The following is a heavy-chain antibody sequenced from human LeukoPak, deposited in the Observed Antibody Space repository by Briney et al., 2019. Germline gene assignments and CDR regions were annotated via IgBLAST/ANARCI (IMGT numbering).Heavy chain of an antibody. Sequence: SETLSLTCTVSGYSISSGYYWGWIRQPPGKGLEWIGSIYHSGSTYYNPSLKSRVTISVDTSKNQFSLKLSSVTAADTAVYYCARDERAVAGQDYYFDYWGQGTLVTVSS. D-gene: IGHD6-19*01. CDR1: GYSISSGYY. CDR2: IYHSGST. J-gene: IGHJ4*02. V-gene: IGHV4-38-2*02. CDR3: ARDERAVAGQDYYFDY.